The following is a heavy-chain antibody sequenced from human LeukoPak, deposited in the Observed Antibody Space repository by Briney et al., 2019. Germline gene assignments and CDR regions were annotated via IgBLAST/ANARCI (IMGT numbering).Heavy chain of an antibody. CDR1: GYTFTSYY. V-gene: IGHV1-46*01. CDR3: ARDRNDGDLNTRPHFDY. J-gene: IGHJ4*02. Sequence: GASVKVSCKASGYTFTSYYMHWVRQAPGQGLEWMGIINPSGGSTSYAQKFQGRVTMTRDTSTSTVYMELSSPRSEDTAVYYCARDRNDGDLNTRPHFDYWGQGTLVTVSS. D-gene: IGHD4-17*01. CDR2: INPSGGST.